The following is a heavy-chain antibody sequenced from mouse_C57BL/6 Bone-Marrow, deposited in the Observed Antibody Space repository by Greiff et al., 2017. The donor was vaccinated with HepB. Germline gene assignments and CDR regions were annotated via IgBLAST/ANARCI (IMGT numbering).Heavy chain of an antibody. CDR2: IDPSDSET. CDR3: ARWGYLYYFDY. Sequence: VKLKQPGAELVRPGSSVKLSCKASGYTFTSYWMHWVKQRPIQGLEGIGNIDPSDSETHYNQKFKDKATLTVDKSSSTAYMQLSSLTSEDSAVYYCARWGYLYYFDYWGQGTTLTVSS. J-gene: IGHJ2*01. CDR1: GYTFTSYW. D-gene: IGHD3-1*01. V-gene: IGHV1-52*01.